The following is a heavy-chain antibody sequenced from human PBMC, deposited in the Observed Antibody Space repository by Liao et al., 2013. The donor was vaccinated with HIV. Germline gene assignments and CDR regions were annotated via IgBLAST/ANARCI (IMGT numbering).Heavy chain of an antibody. CDR1: GRSFSDYY. J-gene: IGHJ5*02. D-gene: IGHD2-21*01. Sequence: QEQLHQWGAGLLKPSETLSLTCDVFGRSFSDYYWSWIRQSPGKGLEWIGEVSDSGITNYNLALKSRVSMSADTSKKQVSLYLTSVTAADTAVYFCARALPSKGGSGFFVAFDPSGRELWSPSPQ. CDR3: ARALPSKGGSGFFVAFDP. V-gene: IGHV4-34*01. CDR2: VSDSGIT.